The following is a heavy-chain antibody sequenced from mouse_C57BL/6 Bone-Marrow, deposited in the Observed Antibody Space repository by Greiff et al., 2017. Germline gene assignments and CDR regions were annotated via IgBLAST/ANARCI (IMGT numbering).Heavy chain of an antibody. CDR1: GYTFTSYW. CDR2: IYPGSGST. D-gene: IGHD1-1*02. J-gene: IGHJ4*01. V-gene: IGHV1-55*01. CDR3: ARGRGGYYAMDY. Sequence: QVQLQQPGAELVKPGASVKMSCKASGYTFTSYWITWVKQRPGQGLEWIGDIYPGSGSTNYNEKFKSKATLTVDTSSSTAYMPLSSLTSEDSAVYYCARGRGGYYAMDYWGQGTSVTVSS.